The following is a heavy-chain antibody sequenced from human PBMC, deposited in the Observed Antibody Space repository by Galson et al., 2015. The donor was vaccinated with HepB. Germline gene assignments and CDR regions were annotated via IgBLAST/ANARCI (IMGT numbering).Heavy chain of an antibody. J-gene: IGHJ6*02. Sequence: SLRLSCAASGFTFSSYAMHWVRQAPGKGLEWVAVISYDGSNKYYADSVKGRFTISRDNSKNTLYLQMNSLRAEDTAVYYCTSWGSYPRDYYYGMDVWGQGTTVTVSS. D-gene: IGHD3-16*02. V-gene: IGHV3-30*04. CDR2: ISYDGSNK. CDR1: GFTFSSYA. CDR3: TSWGSYPRDYYYGMDV.